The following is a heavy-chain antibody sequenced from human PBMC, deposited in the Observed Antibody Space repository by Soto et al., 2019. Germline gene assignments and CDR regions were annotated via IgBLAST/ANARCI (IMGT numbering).Heavy chain of an antibody. D-gene: IGHD3-22*01. V-gene: IGHV3-33*06. J-gene: IGHJ4*02. CDR3: AKDDDTSSHYSLLDF. CDR2: TWSGGRGE. CDR1: GFAFSYHG. Sequence: QVQLVESGGGVVQPGTSLRLSCAASGFAFSYHGIHWVRQAPGKGLGWVAVTWSGGRGEYYADSVRGRFTIPRDNSKTTVYLQMNSLRVEDTAVYYCAKDDDTSSHYSLLDFRGQGTLVTVSS.